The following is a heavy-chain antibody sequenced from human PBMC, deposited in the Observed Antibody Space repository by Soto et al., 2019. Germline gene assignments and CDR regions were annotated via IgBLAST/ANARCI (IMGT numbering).Heavy chain of an antibody. D-gene: IGHD3-3*01. J-gene: IGHJ4*02. CDR1: RLCGSYQD. V-gene: IGHV3-48*03. Sequence: PGGSVGLGCAASRLCGSYQDMSWVRQSPGEGLEWISYIQGSGSATWHADSVKGRFTISRDNAKNSLYLQMSSLRAEDTALYYRARGNEWDHWGQGA. CDR2: IQGSGSAT. CDR3: ARGNEWDH.